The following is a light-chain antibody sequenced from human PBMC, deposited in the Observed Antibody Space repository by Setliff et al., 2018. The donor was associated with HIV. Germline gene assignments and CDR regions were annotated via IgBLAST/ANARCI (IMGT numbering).Light chain of an antibody. Sequence: QSVLTQPPSVSGAPGQGVTISCTGSSSNIGAGYDVHWYQQLPGTAPKILIYGNSNRPSGVPDRFSGSKSGTSAPLAITGLQAEDEADYYCQSYDSSLSGSDGFGTGTKVTVL. CDR1: SSNIGAGYD. CDR3: QSYDSSLSGSDG. V-gene: IGLV1-40*01. CDR2: GNS. J-gene: IGLJ1*01.